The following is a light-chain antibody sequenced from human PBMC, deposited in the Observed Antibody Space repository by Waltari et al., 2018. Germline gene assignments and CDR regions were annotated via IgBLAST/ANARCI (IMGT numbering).Light chain of an antibody. CDR2: DDS. V-gene: IGLV1-51*01. CDR3: GTWDSSLSGAV. Sequence: QSVLTQPPSVSAAPGQRVTISCSGGSSNIGNNYVSWYRQFPGTAPKLLIYDDSERPSGIPRRFSGSKSGTSATLDITGLQAGDEADYYCGTWDSSLSGAVFGGGTHLTVL. J-gene: IGLJ7*01. CDR1: SSNIGNNY.